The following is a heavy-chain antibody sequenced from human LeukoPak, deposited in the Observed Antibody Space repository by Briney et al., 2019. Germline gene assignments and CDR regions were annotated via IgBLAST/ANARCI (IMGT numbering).Heavy chain of an antibody. J-gene: IGHJ4*02. D-gene: IGHD1-26*01. CDR3: AREWVGALGHFGY. CDR2: IYYSGST. CDR1: GGSISSYY. V-gene: IGHV4-59*01. Sequence: PSETLSLTCTVSGGSISSYYWSWIRQPPGKGLEWIGYIYYSGSTNYDPSLKSRVTISVDTSKNQFSLKLSSVTAADTAVYYCAREWVGALGHFGYWGQGTLVTVSS.